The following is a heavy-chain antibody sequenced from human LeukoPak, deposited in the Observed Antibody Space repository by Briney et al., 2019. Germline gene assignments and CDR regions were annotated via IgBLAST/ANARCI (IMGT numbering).Heavy chain of an antibody. Sequence: PSETLSLTCTVSGGSISSGDYYWSWIRQPPGKGLEWIGYIYYSGSTYYNPSLKSRFTISVDTSKNQFSLKLSSVTAADTAVYYCARDGGLIGDGYKGAFDYWGQAT. J-gene: IGHJ4*02. CDR2: IYYSGST. V-gene: IGHV4-30-4*01. D-gene: IGHD5-24*01. CDR3: ARDGGLIGDGYKGAFDY. CDR1: GGSISSGDYY.